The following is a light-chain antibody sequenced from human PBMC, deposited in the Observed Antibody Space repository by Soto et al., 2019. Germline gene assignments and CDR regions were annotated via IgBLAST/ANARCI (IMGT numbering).Light chain of an antibody. CDR1: SSNIGAGYD. J-gene: IGLJ3*02. CDR2: GNS. Sequence: QSVLTQPPSVSGAPGQRVTIYCTGSSSNIGAGYDVHWYQQLPGTAPKLLIYGNSNRPSGVPDRFSGSKSGTSASLAITGLQAEDEADYYCQSYDSSLSGWVFGGGTQLTVL. CDR3: QSYDSSLSGWV. V-gene: IGLV1-40*01.